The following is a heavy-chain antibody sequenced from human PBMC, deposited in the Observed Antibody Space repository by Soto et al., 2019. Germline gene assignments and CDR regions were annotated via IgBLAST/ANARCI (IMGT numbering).Heavy chain of an antibody. D-gene: IGHD3-3*01. V-gene: IGHV4-30-2*01. J-gene: IGHJ5*02. CDR1: GGSISSGGYS. CDR2: IYHSGST. Sequence: QLQLQESGSGLVKPSQTLSLTCAVSGGSISSGGYSWSWIRQPPGKGLEWIGYIYHSGSTYYNPSLKSRVTISVDRSKNQFSLKLSSVTAADTAVYYCARGTWYYDFWSGSNWFDPWGQGTLVTVSS. CDR3: ARGTWYYDFWSGSNWFDP.